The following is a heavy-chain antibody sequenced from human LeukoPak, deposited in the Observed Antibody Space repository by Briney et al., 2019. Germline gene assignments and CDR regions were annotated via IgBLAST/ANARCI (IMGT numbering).Heavy chain of an antibody. CDR3: ARYQLLRMFDP. J-gene: IGHJ5*02. Sequence: SETLSLTCTVSGGSISSYYWSWIRQPPGKGLEWIGYIYYSGSTNYNPSLKSRVTISVDTSKNQFSLKLSSVTAADTAVYYCARYQLLRMFDPWGQGTLVTVSS. CDR1: GGSISSYY. V-gene: IGHV4-59*12. CDR2: IYYSGST. D-gene: IGHD2-2*01.